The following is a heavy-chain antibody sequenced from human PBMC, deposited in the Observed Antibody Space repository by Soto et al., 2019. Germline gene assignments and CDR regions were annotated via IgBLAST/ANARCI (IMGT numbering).Heavy chain of an antibody. V-gene: IGHV3-73*02. D-gene: IGHD2-15*01. J-gene: IGHJ4*02. CDR1: GFRFTGSA. Sequence: EVVLVESGGGLVQPGGSLKLSCAASGFRFTGSAIHWVRQAPGKGLEWVGLIRNRPNSYATAYAESLKGRVTISRDDSRNTSYLQVMSLKSEDTPVYFCTRACSGGSCYSTSDFDYWGQGTLVTVSA. CDR2: IRNRPNSYAT. CDR3: TRACSGGSCYSTSDFDY.